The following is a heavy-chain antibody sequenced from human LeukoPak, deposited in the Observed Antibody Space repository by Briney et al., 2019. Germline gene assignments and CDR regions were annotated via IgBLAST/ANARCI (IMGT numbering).Heavy chain of an antibody. Sequence: EASVKVSCKASGYTFTSYYMHWVRQAPGQGLEWMGRIIPIFGTANYAQKFQGRVTITTDESTSTAYMELSSLRSEDTAVYYCARGLWLVLSFDYWGQGTLVTVSS. D-gene: IGHD6-19*01. CDR2: IIPIFGTA. CDR1: GYTFTSYY. V-gene: IGHV1-69*05. CDR3: ARGLWLVLSFDY. J-gene: IGHJ4*02.